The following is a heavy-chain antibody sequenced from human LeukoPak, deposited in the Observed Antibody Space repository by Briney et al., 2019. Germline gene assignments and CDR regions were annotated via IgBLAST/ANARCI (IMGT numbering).Heavy chain of an antibody. CDR1: GFTFSSYA. J-gene: IGHJ4*02. CDR2: ISSSGSTM. D-gene: IGHD5-18*01. V-gene: IGHV3-48*03. Sequence: GGSLRLSCAASGFTFSSYAMSWVRQAPGKGLEWVSYISSSGSTMYYTDSVKGRFTISRDNAKDSLYLQMNSLRAEDTAVYYCARHLSGVTGYTYGRGIDYWGQGTLVTVSS. CDR3: ARHLSGVTGYTYGRGIDY.